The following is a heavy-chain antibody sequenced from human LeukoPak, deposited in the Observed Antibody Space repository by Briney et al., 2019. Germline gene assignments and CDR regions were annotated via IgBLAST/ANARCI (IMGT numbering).Heavy chain of an antibody. V-gene: IGHV1-69*04. CDR2: IIPIPGMA. J-gene: IGHJ4*02. CDR3: AKDFGDGSPTALDY. Sequence: ASVKVSCKASGGTFSFYAINWVRQAPGQGLEWMGRIIPIPGMANYAQKFQGRVTITADSSTSTAYMEVSSLRSEDTAVYSCAKDFGDGSPTALDYWGQGTLVTVSS. CDR1: GGTFSFYA. D-gene: IGHD5-24*01.